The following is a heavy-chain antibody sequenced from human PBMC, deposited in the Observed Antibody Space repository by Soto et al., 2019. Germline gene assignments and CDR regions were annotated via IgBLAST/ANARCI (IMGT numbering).Heavy chain of an antibody. CDR2: INPNSGGT. J-gene: IGHJ6*02. CDR1: GYTFTCYY. Sequence: GASVTVSCTASGYTFTCYYMHWVRQAPGQGLEWMGWINPNSGGTNYAQKFQGWVTMTRDTSISTAYMELSRLRSDDTAVYYCARDRREFSITIFGVDPYYYYYYGMDVWGQGTTVTVSS. CDR3: ARDRREFSITIFGVDPYYYYYYGMDV. D-gene: IGHD3-3*01. V-gene: IGHV1-2*04.